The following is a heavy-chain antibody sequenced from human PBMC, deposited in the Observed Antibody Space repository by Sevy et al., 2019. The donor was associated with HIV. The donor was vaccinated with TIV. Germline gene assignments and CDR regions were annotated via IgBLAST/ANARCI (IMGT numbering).Heavy chain of an antibody. V-gene: IGHV3-23*01. J-gene: IGHJ3*02. CDR2: EAGSGGST. Sequence: GGSLRLSCAASGFTFSIYAMNWVRQAPGKGLEWVSGEAGSGGSTYDADSVKRRFTISRDDSKSTLYLQMNSLGAEDTAVYYCAKDLGDPVAFDIWGQGTMVTVSS. D-gene: IGHD2-21*02. CDR1: GFTFSIYA. CDR3: AKDLGDPVAFDI.